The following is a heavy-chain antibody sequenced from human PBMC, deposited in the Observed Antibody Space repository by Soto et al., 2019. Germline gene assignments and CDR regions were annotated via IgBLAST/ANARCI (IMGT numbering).Heavy chain of an antibody. CDR1: CVAKESCS. Sequence: LSSAESCVAKESCSWWSLRQPPGKGLEWIGYIYYSGSTNYNPSLKSRVTISVDTSKNQFSLKLSSVTAADTAVYYCARSHSQWLVTPDYWGQGTLVTVSS. J-gene: IGHJ4*02. CDR2: IYYSGST. CDR3: ARSHSQWLVTPDY. D-gene: IGHD6-19*01. V-gene: IGHV4-59*01.